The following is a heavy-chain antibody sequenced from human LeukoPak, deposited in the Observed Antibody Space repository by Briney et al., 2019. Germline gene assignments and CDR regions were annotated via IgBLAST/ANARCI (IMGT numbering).Heavy chain of an antibody. D-gene: IGHD4-17*01. V-gene: IGHV3-23*01. CDR3: SAGTVTTGRFDP. CDR1: GFTFSSYA. J-gene: IGHJ5*02. Sequence: GGSLRLSCAASGFTFSSYAMSWVRQAPGKGLEWLSAISGSGGSTYYADSVKGRFTISRDNSKNTLYLQMNSLRAEDTAVYYCSAGTVTTGRFDPWGQGTLVTVSS. CDR2: ISGSGGST.